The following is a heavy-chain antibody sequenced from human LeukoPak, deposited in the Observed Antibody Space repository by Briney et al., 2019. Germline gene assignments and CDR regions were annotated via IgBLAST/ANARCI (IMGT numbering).Heavy chain of an antibody. Sequence: SETLSLTCTVSGGSIDSYYWSWIRQPPGKGLEWIGYIYYSGSTNYNPSLKSRVTISVDTSKNQFSLKLSSVTAADTAVYYCARGASIAVAGEGAFDIWGQGTMVTVSS. CDR3: ARGASIAVAGEGAFDI. J-gene: IGHJ3*02. CDR1: GGSIDSYY. D-gene: IGHD6-19*01. CDR2: IYYSGST. V-gene: IGHV4-59*01.